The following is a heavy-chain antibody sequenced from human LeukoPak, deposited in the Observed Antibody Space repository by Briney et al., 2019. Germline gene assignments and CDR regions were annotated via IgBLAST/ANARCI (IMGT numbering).Heavy chain of an antibody. CDR3: GRLFYDFWSGHYYYYMDV. V-gene: IGHV4-39*01. CDR2: IYYSGST. CDR1: GGSISSTSYY. D-gene: IGHD3-3*01. J-gene: IGHJ6*03. Sequence: SETLSLTCTVSGGSISSTSYYWGWLRPPPGKGLEWIGSIYYSGSTYYNPSLKSRVTISVDTSKNQFSLKLSSVTAADTAVYYCGRLFYDFWSGHYYYYMDVWGEGTTVTVSS.